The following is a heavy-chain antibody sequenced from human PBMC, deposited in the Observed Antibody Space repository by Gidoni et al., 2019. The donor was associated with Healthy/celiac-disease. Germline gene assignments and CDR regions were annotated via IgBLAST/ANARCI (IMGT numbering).Heavy chain of an antibody. Sequence: QVQLVQSGAEVKTPGSSVKVSCKASGGTFSSYAISWVRQAPGQGLEWMGRIIPILGIANYAQKFQGRVTITADKSTSTAYMELSSLRSEDTAVYYCASIAAAGTRAGYWGQGTLVTVSS. CDR2: IIPILGIA. D-gene: IGHD6-13*01. V-gene: IGHV1-69*09. J-gene: IGHJ4*02. CDR1: GGTFSSYA. CDR3: ASIAAAGTRAGY.